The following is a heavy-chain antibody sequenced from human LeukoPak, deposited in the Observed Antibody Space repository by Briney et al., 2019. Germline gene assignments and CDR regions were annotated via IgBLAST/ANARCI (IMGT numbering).Heavy chain of an antibody. CDR2: IKQDGSEK. J-gene: IGHJ4*02. V-gene: IGHV3-7*04. D-gene: IGHD3-10*01. Sequence: GGSLRLSCAASGVMFPSYWMTWVRQAPGKGLEWVANIKQDGSEKYYVDSVKGRFTISRDNAKNSVYLQMDSLRAEDTAVYYCARRHHFGFLDSWGQGTLVTVSS. CDR3: ARRHHFGFLDS. CDR1: GVMFPSYW.